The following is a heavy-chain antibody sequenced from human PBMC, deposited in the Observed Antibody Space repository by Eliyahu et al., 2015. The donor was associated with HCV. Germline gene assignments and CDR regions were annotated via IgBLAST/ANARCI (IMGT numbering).Heavy chain of an antibody. CDR2: IFSNDEK. J-gene: IGHJ4*02. Sequence: QVTLKESGPVLVKPTETLTLTCTVSGFSLSNARMGVSWIRQPPGKALEWLAHIFSNDEKSYSTSLKSRLTISKDTSKSQVVLTMTNMDPVDTATYYCARTTLIPYCSSTSCYGPEDYWGQGTLVTVSS. D-gene: IGHD2-2*01. CDR1: GFSLSNARMG. V-gene: IGHV2-26*01. CDR3: ARTTLIPYCSSTSCYGPEDY.